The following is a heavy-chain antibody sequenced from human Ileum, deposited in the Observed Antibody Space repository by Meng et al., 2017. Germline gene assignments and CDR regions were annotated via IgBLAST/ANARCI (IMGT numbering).Heavy chain of an antibody. Sequence: QVQLQGSGPGLVKPSGTLSLTCAVSGDSISSGNWWNWVRHSPGKGLEWIGEIFHGGTTNYNPSLKNRVTLLMDKSKNQFSLQLTSVTAADTAVFYCARGIGDIRVGFDYWGQGILVTVSS. CDR2: IFHGGTT. D-gene: IGHD5-12*01. CDR3: ARGIGDIRVGFDY. CDR1: GDSISSGNW. V-gene: IGHV4-4*02. J-gene: IGHJ4*02.